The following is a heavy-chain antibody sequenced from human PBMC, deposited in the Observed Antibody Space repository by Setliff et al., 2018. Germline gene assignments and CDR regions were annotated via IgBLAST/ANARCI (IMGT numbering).Heavy chain of an antibody. D-gene: IGHD2-2*01. CDR3: SRLVRYCTRTSCQRLSGDDY. Sequence: GASVKVSCKASGYTFTDYGVTWMRQAPGQGLEWVGWISPYSGNTYYAPKFQGRITMTTDTSTTTAYMELKSLRSDDTAIYYCSRLVRYCTRTSCQRLSGDDYWGQGALVTVSS. CDR1: GYTFTDYG. J-gene: IGHJ4*02. CDR2: ISPYSGNT. V-gene: IGHV1-18*01.